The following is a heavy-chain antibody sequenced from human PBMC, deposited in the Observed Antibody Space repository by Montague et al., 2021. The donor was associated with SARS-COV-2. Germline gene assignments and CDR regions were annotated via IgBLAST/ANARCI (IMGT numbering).Heavy chain of an antibody. J-gene: IGHJ4*02. CDR2: IYYSGST. D-gene: IGHD3-22*01. CDR1: GGSISSSSSY. Sequence: SETLSLTCTVSGGSISSSSSYWGRIRQPPGKGLEWIGTIYYSGSTYYNPSLKSRVTISVDTSKNQFSLKLSSVTAADTAVYYCARGWFSPMLVVVIRGPFDYWGQGALVTVSS. CDR3: ARGWFSPMLVVVIRGPFDY. V-gene: IGHV4-39*07.